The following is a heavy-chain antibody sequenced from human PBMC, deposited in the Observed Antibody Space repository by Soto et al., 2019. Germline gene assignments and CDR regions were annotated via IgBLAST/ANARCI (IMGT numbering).Heavy chain of an antibody. CDR3: ARDLERKRGYSYGYYYYYGMDV. CDR1: GGTFSSYA. J-gene: IGHJ6*02. V-gene: IGHV1-69*13. Sequence: GASVKVSCKASGGTFSSYAISWLRQAPGQGLEWMGGIIPIFGTANYAQKFQGRVTITADESTSTAYMELSSLRSEDTAVYYCARDLERKRGYSYGYYYYYGMDVWGQGTTVTVSS. CDR2: IIPIFGTA. D-gene: IGHD5-18*01.